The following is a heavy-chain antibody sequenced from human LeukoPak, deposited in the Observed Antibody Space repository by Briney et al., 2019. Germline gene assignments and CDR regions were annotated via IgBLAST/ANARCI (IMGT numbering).Heavy chain of an antibody. CDR2: IYSSGST. CDR3: ARPMTTVTTDAFDI. J-gene: IGHJ3*02. V-gene: IGHV4-59*12. CDR1: GGSIRGYY. Sequence: SETLSLTCNVSGGSIRGYYWSWIRQPPGKGLEWIGYIYSSGSTNYNPSLKSRVTMSVGTSKNQFSLKLSSVTAADTAVYYCARPMTTVTTDAFDIWGQGTMVTVSS. D-gene: IGHD4-17*01.